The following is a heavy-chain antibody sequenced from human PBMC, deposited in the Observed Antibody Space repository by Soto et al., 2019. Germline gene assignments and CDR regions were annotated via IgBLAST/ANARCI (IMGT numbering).Heavy chain of an antibody. CDR1: GYTFTGYY. J-gene: IGHJ4*02. CDR3: ARARRVVSSPTVDY. CDR2: INPNSGGT. V-gene: IGHV1-2*02. D-gene: IGHD3-3*01. Sequence: ASVKVSCKASGYTFTGYYMHWVRQAPGQGLEWMGWINPNSGGTNYAQKFQGRVTMTRDTSISTPYMELSRLRSDDTAVYYCARARRVVSSPTVDYWGQGTLVTVSS.